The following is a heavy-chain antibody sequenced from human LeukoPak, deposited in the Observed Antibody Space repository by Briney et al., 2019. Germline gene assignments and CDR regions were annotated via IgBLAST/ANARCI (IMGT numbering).Heavy chain of an antibody. Sequence: SETLSLTCTVSGDSISSNFWSWIRQSPGKGLEWIGYIYGSGSTSYNPSLKSRVTISVDTSKNQFTLKLSSVTAADTAVYYCARGPYGDYLFDYWGQGTLVTVSS. V-gene: IGHV4-59*01. CDR1: GDSISSNF. D-gene: IGHD4-17*01. J-gene: IGHJ4*02. CDR3: ARGPYGDYLFDY. CDR2: IYGSGST.